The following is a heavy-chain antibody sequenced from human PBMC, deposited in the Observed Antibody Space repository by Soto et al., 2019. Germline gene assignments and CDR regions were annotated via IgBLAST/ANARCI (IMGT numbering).Heavy chain of an antibody. CDR2: IRSKAYGGTT. D-gene: IGHD6-13*01. CDR1: GFTFGDYA. V-gene: IGHV3-49*03. CDR3: TRVVAAVYYYYGMDV. J-gene: IGHJ6*02. Sequence: GGSLRLSCTASGFTFGDYAVSWFRQAPGKGLEWVGFIRSKAYGGTTEYAASVKGRFTISRDDSKSIAYLQMNSLKTEDTAVYYCTRVVAAVYYYYGMDVWGQGTTVTVSS.